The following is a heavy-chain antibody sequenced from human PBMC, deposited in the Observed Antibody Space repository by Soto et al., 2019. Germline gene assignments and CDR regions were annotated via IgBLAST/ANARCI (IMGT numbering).Heavy chain of an antibody. J-gene: IGHJ4*02. Sequence: SETLSLTCTVSGGSISSYYWSWIRQPPGEGLEWIGYIYYSGSTNYNPSLKSRVTISVDTSKNQFSLKLSSVTAADTAVYYCARGRGYRRYYFDYWGQGTLVTVSS. CDR1: GGSISSYY. CDR2: IYYSGST. V-gene: IGHV4-59*01. D-gene: IGHD5-18*01. CDR3: ARGRGYRRYYFDY.